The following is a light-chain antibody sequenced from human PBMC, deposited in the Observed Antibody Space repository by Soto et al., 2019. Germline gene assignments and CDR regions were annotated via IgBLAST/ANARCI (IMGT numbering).Light chain of an antibody. CDR2: GAS. CDR3: QQYDSSPRT. Sequence: EIVLTQSPGTLSLSPGERATLSCRASQGVNSDYLAWYQQKPGQGPRVLMYGASNRATGIPDRFSGSGSGTDFTLTISRLEPDDFAVYYCQQYDSSPRTFGQGTKVDIK. CDR1: QGVNSDY. J-gene: IGKJ1*01. V-gene: IGKV3-20*01.